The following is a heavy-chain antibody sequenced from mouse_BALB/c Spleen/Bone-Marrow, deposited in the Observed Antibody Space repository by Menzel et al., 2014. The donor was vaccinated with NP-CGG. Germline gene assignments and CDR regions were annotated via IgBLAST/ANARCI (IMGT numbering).Heavy chain of an antibody. D-gene: IGHD2-12*01. CDR1: GFTFTDYY. CDR2: IRNKANGYTT. V-gene: IGHV7-3*02. CDR3: ARDDYKGDGWYFDV. Sequence: EAQLMESGGGLVQPGGSLRLSCATSGFTFTDYYMSWVRQPPGKALEWLGFIRNKANGYTTEYSASVKGRFTISRDNSKSILYLQMNTLRAEDSATYYCARDDYKGDGWYFDVWGAGTTVTVSS. J-gene: IGHJ1*01.